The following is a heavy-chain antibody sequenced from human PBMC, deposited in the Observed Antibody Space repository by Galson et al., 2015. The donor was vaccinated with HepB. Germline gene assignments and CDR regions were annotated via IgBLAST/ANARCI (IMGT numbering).Heavy chain of an antibody. CDR2: ISWNSGTI. Sequence: SLRLSCAASGFSLEHNAMHWVRQAPGKGLEWVSGISWNSGTIGYADSVKGRFTISRDNAKNSLYLQMNSLRAEDTALYYCAKDMSQLLHNYYYYGMDVWGQGTTVIVSS. V-gene: IGHV3-9*01. J-gene: IGHJ6*02. CDR1: GFSLEHNA. CDR3: AKDMSQLLHNYYYYGMDV. D-gene: IGHD2-2*01.